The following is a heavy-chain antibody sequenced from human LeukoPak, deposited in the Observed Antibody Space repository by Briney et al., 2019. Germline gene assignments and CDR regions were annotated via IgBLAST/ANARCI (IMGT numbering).Heavy chain of an antibody. V-gene: IGHV3-7*01. Sequence: SGGSLRLSCAASGFTFSSYWMNWVRQAPGKGLEWVANIKPNGRETYYVDSVKGRFTISRDNSKNTLYLQMNSLRAEDTAVYYCARDAWAYGDWQWLDYWGQGTLVTVSS. CDR2: IKPNGRET. CDR3: ARDAWAYGDWQWLDY. CDR1: GFTFSSYW. D-gene: IGHD6-19*01. J-gene: IGHJ4*02.